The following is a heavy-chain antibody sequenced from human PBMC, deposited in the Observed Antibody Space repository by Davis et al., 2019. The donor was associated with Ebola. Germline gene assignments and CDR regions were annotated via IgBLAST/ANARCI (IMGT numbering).Heavy chain of an antibody. V-gene: IGHV3-53*01. CDR3: AREGYYERYAMDV. J-gene: IGHJ6*02. CDR2: LYSGGTT. CDR1: GFIVSSNY. D-gene: IGHD3-22*01. Sequence: SLNICCAASGFIVSSNYMNWVRQAPGKGLEWGSVLYSGGTTYCAESVKGRFTISRDNSKNTLYLQMNSLRAEDTAVYYCAREGYYERYAMDVWGQGTTVTVSS.